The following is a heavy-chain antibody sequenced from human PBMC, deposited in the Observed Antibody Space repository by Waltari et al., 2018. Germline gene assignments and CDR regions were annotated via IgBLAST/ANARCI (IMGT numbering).Heavy chain of an antibody. J-gene: IGHJ6*03. CDR3: ARNGYSGYDLSSRYYYYYYMDV. CDR2: IIPIFGTA. CDR1: GGTFSSYA. D-gene: IGHD5-12*01. Sequence: QVQLVQSGAEVKKPGSSVKVSCKASGGTFSSYAISWVRQAPGQGLEWMGGIIPIFGTANYAQKFQGRVTITTDESTSTAYMELSSLRSEDTAVYYCARNGYSGYDLSSRYYYYYYMDVWGKGTTVTVSS. V-gene: IGHV1-69*05.